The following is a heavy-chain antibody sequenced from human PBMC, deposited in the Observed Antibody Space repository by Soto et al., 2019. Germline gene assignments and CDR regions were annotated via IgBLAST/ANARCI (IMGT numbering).Heavy chain of an antibody. Sequence: GGSLRLSCAASGFTFSSYALSWVRQAPGKGLEWVSVIGASGGSTYYADSVKGRFTISRDNSKNTLYLQMNSLRAEDTAVYYCAKSFPVSDGYYVDYWGQGTLVTVSS. V-gene: IGHV3-23*01. CDR1: GFTFSSYA. CDR2: IGASGGST. J-gene: IGHJ4*02. CDR3: AKSFPVSDGYYVDY.